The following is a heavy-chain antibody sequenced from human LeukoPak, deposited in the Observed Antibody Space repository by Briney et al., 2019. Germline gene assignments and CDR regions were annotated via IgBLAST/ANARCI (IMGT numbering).Heavy chain of an antibody. CDR1: GYTFTNYA. CDR3: ARGLVGASGPVWFDP. CDR2: INAGDGNI. Sequence: ASVKVSCKASGYTFTNYALHWVRQAPGQRLEWMGWINAGDGNIKYSQDFQGRVTITRDTSASTAYMDLSSLRSDDTAVYYCARGLVGASGPVWFDPWGQGTLVTVSS. V-gene: IGHV1-3*01. D-gene: IGHD1-26*01. J-gene: IGHJ5*02.